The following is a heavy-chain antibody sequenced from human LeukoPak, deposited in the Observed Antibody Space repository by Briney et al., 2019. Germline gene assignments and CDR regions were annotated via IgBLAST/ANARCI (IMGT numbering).Heavy chain of an antibody. J-gene: IGHJ5*02. V-gene: IGHV1-18*04. Sequence: GASVKVSCKASGYTFTGYYMHWVRQAPGQGLEWMGWISAYNGNTNYAQKLQGRVTMTTDTSTSTAYMELRSLRSDDTAVYYCARDIAAGGWFDPWGQGTLVTVSS. CDR1: GYTFTGYY. D-gene: IGHD6-13*01. CDR3: ARDIAAGGWFDP. CDR2: ISAYNGNT.